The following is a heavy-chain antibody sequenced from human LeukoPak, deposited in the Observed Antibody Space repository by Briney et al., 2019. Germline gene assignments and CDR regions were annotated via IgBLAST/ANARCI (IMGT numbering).Heavy chain of an antibody. CDR3: ARDPRPLRNYVFWFDP. Sequence: PGRSLRLSCAVSGFTFDDYAMYWVRQAPGKGLEWVSGISWNSGSIGYADSVKGRFTISRDNAKNSLYLQMNSLRAEDTALYYCARDPRPLRNYVFWFDPWGQGTLVTVSS. CDR1: GFTFDDYA. J-gene: IGHJ5*02. D-gene: IGHD1-7*01. V-gene: IGHV3-9*01. CDR2: ISWNSGSI.